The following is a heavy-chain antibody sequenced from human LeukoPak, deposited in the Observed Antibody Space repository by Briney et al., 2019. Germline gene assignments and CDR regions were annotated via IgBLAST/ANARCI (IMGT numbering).Heavy chain of an antibody. V-gene: IGHV3-7*03. Sequence: GGSLRLSCAASGFTFSSYWMSWVRQAPGKGLEWVASINQEGSGKYHVDSVKGRFTISRDNSRNTLYLQMNGLRAEDTAVYYCAKDLTNWGDYWGQGTLVTVSS. CDR1: GFTFSSYW. D-gene: IGHD7-27*01. CDR2: INQEGSGK. CDR3: AKDLTNWGDY. J-gene: IGHJ4*02.